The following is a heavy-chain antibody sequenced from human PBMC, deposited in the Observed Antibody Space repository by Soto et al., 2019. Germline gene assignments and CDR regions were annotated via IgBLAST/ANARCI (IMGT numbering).Heavy chain of an antibody. CDR2: IYYSGST. CDR3: ARALWFGGIDFDY. J-gene: IGHJ4*02. CDR1: GGSISSGDYY. D-gene: IGHD3-10*01. V-gene: IGHV4-30-4*01. Sequence: PSETLSLTCTVSGGSISSGDYYWSWIRQPPGKGLEWIGYIYYSGSTYYNPSLKSRVTISVDTSKNQFSLKLSSVTAADTAVYYCARALWFGGIDFDYWGQGTLVTGSS.